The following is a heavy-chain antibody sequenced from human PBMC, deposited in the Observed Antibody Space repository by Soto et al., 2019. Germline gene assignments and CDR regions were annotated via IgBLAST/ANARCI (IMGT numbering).Heavy chain of an antibody. CDR3: ARHGYSYGGGYFDY. CDR1: FTIIDLS. D-gene: IGHD5-18*01. Sequence: FTIIDLSMHRVRQTQGKGLEWVSYISSSSSTIYYADSVKGRFTISRDNSKNTLYLQMNSLRAEDTAVYYCARHGYSYGGGYFDYWGQGTLVTVSS. J-gene: IGHJ4*02. V-gene: IGHV3-48*01. CDR2: ISSSSSTI.